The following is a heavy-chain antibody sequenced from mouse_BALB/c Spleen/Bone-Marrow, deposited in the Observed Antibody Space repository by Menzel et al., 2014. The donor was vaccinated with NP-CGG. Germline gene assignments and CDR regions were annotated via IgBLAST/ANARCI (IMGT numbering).Heavy chain of an antibody. CDR2: INSNGGST. CDR1: GFPFSSYG. CDR3: ARDRTYYYGMDY. V-gene: IGHV5-6-3*01. Sequence: EVKLVEFRGGLVQPGGSLKLSCAASGFPFSSYGMSWVRQTPDKRLELVATINSNGGSTYYPDSVKGRFTISRDNAKNTLYLQMSSLKSEDSAMFYCARDRTYYYGMDYWGQGTSVTVSS. J-gene: IGHJ4*01.